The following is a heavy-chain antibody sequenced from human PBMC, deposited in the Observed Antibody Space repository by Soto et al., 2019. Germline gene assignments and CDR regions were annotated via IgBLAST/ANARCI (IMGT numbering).Heavy chain of an antibody. J-gene: IGHJ4*02. V-gene: IGHV3-64D*06. Sequence: PGGSLRLSCSASGFTFSSYAMHWVRQAPGKGLEYVSAISSNGGSTYYADSVKGRFTISRDNSKNTLYLQMSSLRAEDTAVYYCVKRRSGFGVVIKTPSTFDYWGQGTLVTVSS. CDR2: ISSNGGST. D-gene: IGHD3-3*01. CDR1: GFTFSSYA. CDR3: VKRRSGFGVVIKTPSTFDY.